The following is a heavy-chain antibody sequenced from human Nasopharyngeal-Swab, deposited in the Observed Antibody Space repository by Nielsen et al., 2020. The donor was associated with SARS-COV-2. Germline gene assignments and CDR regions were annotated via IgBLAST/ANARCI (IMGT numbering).Heavy chain of an antibody. V-gene: IGHV3-23*01. CDR3: AKPATTGTSYFDY. J-gene: IGHJ4*02. CDR2: ISGSGGST. D-gene: IGHD1-1*01. Sequence: SCKASGGTFSSYAMSWVRQAPGKGLEWVSAISGSGGSTYYADSVKGRFSISRDNSKNTLYLQMNSLRAEDTAVYYCAKPATTGTSYFDYWGQGTLVTVSS. CDR1: GGTFSSYA.